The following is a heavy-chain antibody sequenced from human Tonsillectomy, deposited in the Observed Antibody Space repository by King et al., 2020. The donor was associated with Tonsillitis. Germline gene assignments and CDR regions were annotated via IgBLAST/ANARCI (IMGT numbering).Heavy chain of an antibody. CDR3: ARGAAGSCIGSSCYPLDF. D-gene: IGHD2-2*01. V-gene: IGHV3-23*04. J-gene: IGHJ4*02. CDR1: GFTFSNYA. CDR2: ISGGGDT. Sequence: VQLVESGGGLVQPGGSLRLSCAASGFTFSNYAMNWVRRTPGKGLEWVAIISGGGDTYYPESVKGRFTISRDNSKNTVYLQMDSLRADDTAVYYWARGAAGSCIGSSCYPLDFWGQGTLVTVSS.